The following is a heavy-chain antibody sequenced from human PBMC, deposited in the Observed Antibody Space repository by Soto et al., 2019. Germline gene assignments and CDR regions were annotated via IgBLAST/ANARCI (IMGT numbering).Heavy chain of an antibody. V-gene: IGHV3-7*01. Sequence: EVQVVESGGGLVQPGGSLRLSCAASGFTFRSYWMSWVRQAPGKGLEWVANIKEDGSEKSYVDSVKGRFTISRDNAKNSLFLQMTSLRVEDTAVYYCGTHSRSRPVDWGQGTLVTVSS. CDR3: GTHSRSRPVD. D-gene: IGHD3-22*01. CDR2: IKEDGSEK. J-gene: IGHJ1*01. CDR1: GFTFRSYW.